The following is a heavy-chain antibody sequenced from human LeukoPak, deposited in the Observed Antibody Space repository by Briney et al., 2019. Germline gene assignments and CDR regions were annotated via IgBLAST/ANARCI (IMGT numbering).Heavy chain of an antibody. V-gene: IGHV3-23*01. CDR1: GFTFSSHA. CDR3: AKDRIAAAGDY. D-gene: IGHD6-13*01. Sequence: PGGSLRLSCAASGFTFSSHAMTWVRQAPGKGLEWVSSISGNGGSRNYADPVKGRFTISRDDSKSTLYLQMNSLRAEDTAIYYCAKDRIAAAGDYWGQGTLVTVSS. CDR2: ISGNGGSR. J-gene: IGHJ4*02.